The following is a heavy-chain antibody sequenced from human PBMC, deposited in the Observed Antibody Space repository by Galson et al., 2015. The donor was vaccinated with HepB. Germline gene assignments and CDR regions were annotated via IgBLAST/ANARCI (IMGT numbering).Heavy chain of an antibody. CDR1: GGTFSNYT. CDR3: ARPWATRLQPYIFDI. Sequence: SVKVSCKASGGTFSNYTISWVRQAPGQGLEWMGGIIPVFEISNYAQKFQGRVTMTADKSTSTAYMELSSLRSEDTAVYYCARPWATRLQPYIFDIWGQGTMVTVSS. J-gene: IGHJ3*02. CDR2: IIPVFEIS. V-gene: IGHV1-69*10. D-gene: IGHD1-26*01.